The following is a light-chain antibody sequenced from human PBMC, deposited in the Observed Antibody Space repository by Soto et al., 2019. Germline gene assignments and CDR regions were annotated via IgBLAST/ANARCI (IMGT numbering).Light chain of an antibody. V-gene: IGKV3-20*01. CDR1: QSVRSNY. J-gene: IGKJ1*01. CDR3: QQYRDLPQT. Sequence: ETGLTQSPGTLSLSPGERATLSCRASQSVRSNYLAWYQQKPGQAPRLLIYNSSTRATGIPDRFSGSGSGTDFTLTISRLETEDFALYYCQQYRDLPQTFGQGTKVDIK. CDR2: NSS.